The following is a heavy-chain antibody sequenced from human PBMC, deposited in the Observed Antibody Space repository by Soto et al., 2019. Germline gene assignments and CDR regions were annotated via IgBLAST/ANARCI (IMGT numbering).Heavy chain of an antibody. D-gene: IGHD3-3*01. V-gene: IGHV3-30*18. J-gene: IGHJ6*02. Sequence: QVQLVESGGGVVQPGRSLRLSCAASGFTFSSYGMHWVRQAPGKGLEWVAVISYDGSNKYYADSVKGRFTISRDNSKNTLHLQMNSLRAEDTAVYYCAKELDYDFWSGPYGMDVWGQGTTVTVSS. CDR1: GFTFSSYG. CDR3: AKELDYDFWSGPYGMDV. CDR2: ISYDGSNK.